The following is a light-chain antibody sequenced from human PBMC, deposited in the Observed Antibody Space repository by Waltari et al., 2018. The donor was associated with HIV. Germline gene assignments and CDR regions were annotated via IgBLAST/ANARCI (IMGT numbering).Light chain of an antibody. V-gene: IGLV2-11*01. CDR1: SSDVGGYNY. Sequence: QSALTQPRSVSGSPGQSVTISCTGTSSDVGGYNYISWYQQHPGKAPKLMIYDISKRPSGFPDRFSGSKSDNTASLTISGLQAEDEAHYYCCSYAGSHWVFGGGTKLTVL. CDR2: DIS. J-gene: IGLJ3*02. CDR3: CSYAGSHWV.